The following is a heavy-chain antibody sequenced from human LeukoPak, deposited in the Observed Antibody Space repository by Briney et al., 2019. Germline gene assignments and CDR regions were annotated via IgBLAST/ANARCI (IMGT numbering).Heavy chain of an antibody. CDR1: GGTFSSYA. CDR3: AREGGYSGYDFDY. CDR2: IIPIFGTA. Sequence: GASVRVSCKASGGTFSSYAISWVRQAPGQGLEWMGGIIPIFGTANYAQKFQGRVTITADKSTSTAYMELSSLRSEDTAVYYCAREGGYSGYDFDYWGQGTLVTVSS. J-gene: IGHJ4*02. D-gene: IGHD5-12*01. V-gene: IGHV1-69*06.